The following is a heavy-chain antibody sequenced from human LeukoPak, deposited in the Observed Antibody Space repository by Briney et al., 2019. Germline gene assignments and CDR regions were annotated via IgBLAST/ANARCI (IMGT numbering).Heavy chain of an antibody. CDR2: IKQDGSEK. Sequence: GGSLRLSCAVSGFTFSSYWMSWVRQAPGKGLEWVANIKQDGSEKYYVDSVKGRFTISRDNAKNSLYLQMNSLRAEDTAVYYCASGDDFDRWGQGTMVTVSS. J-gene: IGHJ3*02. CDR1: GFTFSSYW. V-gene: IGHV3-7*01. CDR3: ASGDDFDR.